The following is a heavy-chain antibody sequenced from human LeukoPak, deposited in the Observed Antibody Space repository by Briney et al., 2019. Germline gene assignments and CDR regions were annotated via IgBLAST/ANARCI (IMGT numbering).Heavy chain of an antibody. CDR2: VYYTGST. Sequence: TSETLSLTCTVSGGSISSALYHWGWIRQPPGKNLEWLGSVYYTGSTHNNPSLKSRVTISVDTSKNQFSLNLSSVTAADTAVYYCARQEIGLRSFDPWGQGTLVTVSS. CDR1: GGSISSALYH. CDR3: ARQEIGLRSFDP. V-gene: IGHV4-39*01. D-gene: IGHD3/OR15-3a*01. J-gene: IGHJ5*02.